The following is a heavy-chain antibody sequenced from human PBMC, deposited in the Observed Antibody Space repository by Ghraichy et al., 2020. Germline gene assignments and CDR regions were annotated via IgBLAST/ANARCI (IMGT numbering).Heavy chain of an antibody. CDR2: IFYTGST. CDR3: ARSRYCSGATCYEDFNFFAL. Sequence: SQTLSLTCTVSGGSIGTFYWSWLRQPPGKGLEWIGHIFYTGSTNYNPSLKSRLTISVDTSRNQFSLNLKSVTAADTAVYYCARSRYCSGATCYEDFNFFALWGQGTLVTVSS. V-gene: IGHV4-59*01. D-gene: IGHD2-15*01. CDR1: GGSIGTFY. J-gene: IGHJ5*02.